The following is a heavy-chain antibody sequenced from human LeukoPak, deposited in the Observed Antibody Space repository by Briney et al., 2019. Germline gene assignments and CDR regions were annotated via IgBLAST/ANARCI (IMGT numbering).Heavy chain of an antibody. CDR2: ISDSGGNT. D-gene: IGHD3-16*01. Sequence: PGGSLRLSCAASGFTFSSYAMTWVRQAPGKGLGWVSTISDSGGNTYYADSVAGRFTISRGNSRDTLYLQMNSLRADDTAVYFCARGGFLGPDYWGQGILVTVSS. J-gene: IGHJ4*02. V-gene: IGHV3-23*01. CDR3: ARGGFLGPDY. CDR1: GFTFSSYA.